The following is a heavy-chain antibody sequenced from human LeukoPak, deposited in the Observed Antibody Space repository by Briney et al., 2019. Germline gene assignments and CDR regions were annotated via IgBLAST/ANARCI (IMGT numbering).Heavy chain of an antibody. CDR1: GFTFSSYG. V-gene: IGHV3-33*01. CDR3: AREWAVAGDFDY. CDR2: IWYDGSNK. D-gene: IGHD6-19*01. J-gene: IGHJ4*02. Sequence: PGGSLRLSCAASGFTFSSYGMHWVRQAPGKGLEWVAVIWYDGSNKYYADSAKGRFTISRDNSKNTLYLQMNSLRAEDTAVYYCAREWAVAGDFDYWGQGTLVTVSS.